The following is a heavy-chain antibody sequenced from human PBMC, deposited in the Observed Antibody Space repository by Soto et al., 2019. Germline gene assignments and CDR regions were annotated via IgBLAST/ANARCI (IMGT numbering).Heavy chain of an antibody. D-gene: IGHD6-13*01. V-gene: IGHV4-39*07. CDR2: IYYSGST. J-gene: IGHJ4*02. Sequence: SETLSLTCTVSGGSISSSSYYWGWIRQPPGKGLEWIGSIYYSGSTYYNPSLKSRVTISVDTSKNQFSLKLSSVTAADTAVYYCARGEQQLVYYFDYWGQGTLV. CDR3: ARGEQQLVYYFDY. CDR1: GGSISSSSYY.